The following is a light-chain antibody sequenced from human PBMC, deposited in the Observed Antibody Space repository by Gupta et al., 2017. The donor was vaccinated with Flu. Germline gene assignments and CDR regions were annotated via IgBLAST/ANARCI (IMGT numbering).Light chain of an antibody. J-gene: IGKJ1*01. CDR2: GAS. V-gene: IGKV3-15*01. Sequence: ATLSVSPGERATLSCRASQSVASRLAWYQQKPGQAPRLLIYGASTRATGIPARFSGSGSGTEFTLTISSLQSEDFAVYYCQQYNNWPPWAFGQGTKVEIK. CDR3: QQYNNWPPWA. CDR1: QSVASR.